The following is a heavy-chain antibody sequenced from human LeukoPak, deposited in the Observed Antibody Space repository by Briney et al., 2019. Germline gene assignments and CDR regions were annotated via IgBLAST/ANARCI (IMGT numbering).Heavy chain of an antibody. D-gene: IGHD2-15*01. CDR3: ARDERFCTGGSCYPGWFDP. Sequence: SETLSLTCTVSGGSIRGYYWTWIRQPPGKGLEWIGYVSYTGSTNYNPSLKSRLSISLDTSKNQFSLKLNSVTAADTAVYYCARDERFCTGGSCYPGWFDPWGQGTLVTVSA. CDR2: VSYTGST. J-gene: IGHJ5*02. CDR1: GGSIRGYY. V-gene: IGHV4-59*01.